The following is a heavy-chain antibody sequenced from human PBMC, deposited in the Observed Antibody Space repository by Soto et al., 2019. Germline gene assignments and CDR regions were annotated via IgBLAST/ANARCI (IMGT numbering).Heavy chain of an antibody. CDR3: ARKYRSASGRFDN. Sequence: SVKVSCNASEGSYSSYAISWLRQAPGEGLDWMGGILPILGTPSYAPNFHRRVTNTADESTSTAYMELSGLRSEDKSVYYCARKYRSASGRFDNWGQGTLVTVSS. CDR1: EGSYSSYA. CDR2: ILPILGTP. D-gene: IGHD6-6*01. J-gene: IGHJ4*02. V-gene: IGHV1-69*01.